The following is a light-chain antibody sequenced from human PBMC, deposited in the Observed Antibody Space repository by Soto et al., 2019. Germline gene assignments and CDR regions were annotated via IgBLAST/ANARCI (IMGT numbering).Light chain of an antibody. CDR3: QQYNNWPPWT. CDR1: QSVASN. V-gene: IGKV3-15*01. Sequence: EIVMTQSPATLSVSPGDRATLSCRASQSVASNLAWYQQKPGQGPRLLIYGASTRATGVPARFSGSGSGTDFPLTISSLQSEDFAVYYCQQYNNWPPWTFGQGTKVEIK. CDR2: GAS. J-gene: IGKJ1*01.